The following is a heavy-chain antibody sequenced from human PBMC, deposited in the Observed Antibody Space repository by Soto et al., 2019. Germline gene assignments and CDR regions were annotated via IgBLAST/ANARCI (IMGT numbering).Heavy chain of an antibody. J-gene: IGHJ4*02. CDR2: IFPMSGTT. V-gene: IGHV1-69*06. D-gene: IGHD1-1*01. CDR3: ARTLEFRNGYISHFDY. Sequence: SVKVSCKASGGTFTNYLFSWGKGAPGQGLEWVGGIFPMSGTTHYAQKFQGRVTITADRSTSTAYMELRSLTSGDTAVYYCARTLEFRNGYISHFDYWGQGTLVTVSS. CDR1: GGTFTNYL.